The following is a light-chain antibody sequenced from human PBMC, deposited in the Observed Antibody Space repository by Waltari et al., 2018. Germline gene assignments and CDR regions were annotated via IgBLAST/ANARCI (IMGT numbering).Light chain of an antibody. CDR1: QSLLENNGYNY. V-gene: IGKV2-28*01. Sequence: DIVMTQSPLSLPVTPGEPASISCRSSQSLLENNGYNYLDWYLQKPGQSPPILIYLGSNRASGVPDRFSGSGSGTDFTLKISRVEAEDAGVYYCMEGLQSVTFGQGTRLEIK. CDR3: MEGLQSVT. CDR2: LGS. J-gene: IGKJ5*01.